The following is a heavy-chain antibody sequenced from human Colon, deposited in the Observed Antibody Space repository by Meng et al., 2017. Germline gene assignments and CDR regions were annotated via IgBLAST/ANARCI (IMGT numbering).Heavy chain of an antibody. CDR3: ARGYRGSTYFAY. D-gene: IGHD3-16*01. CDR1: GDSVTTTLSS. CDR2: IYDNGYT. J-gene: IGHJ4*02. V-gene: IGHV4-30-2*01. Sequence: QLQLQESGSRLVKPSQTLSLTCAVSGDSVTTTLSSWSWIRQLPGKGLEWIGHIYDNGYTYYSPSLRSRVTISVDRSNNQFSLNLNSVTAADTAVYFCARGYRGSTYFAYWGQGILVTVSS.